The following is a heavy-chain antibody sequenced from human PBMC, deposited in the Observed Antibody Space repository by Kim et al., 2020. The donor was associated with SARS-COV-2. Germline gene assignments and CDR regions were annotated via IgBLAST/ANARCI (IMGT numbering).Heavy chain of an antibody. D-gene: IGHD4-17*01. Sequence: ADSVKGRFTISRDNAKNSLYLQMNSLRAEDTAVYYCARAGGDYGDYYFDYWGQGTLVTVSS. CDR3: ARAGGDYGDYYFDY. J-gene: IGHJ4*02. V-gene: IGHV3-21*01.